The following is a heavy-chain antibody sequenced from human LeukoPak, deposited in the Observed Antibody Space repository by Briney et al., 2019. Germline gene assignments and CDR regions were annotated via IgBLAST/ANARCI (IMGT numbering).Heavy chain of an antibody. D-gene: IGHD7-27*01. CDR1: GGSISSYY. CDR3: GRDRAWGAFDI. Sequence: SETLSLTCTVSGGSISSYYWSWIRQPPGKGLEWIGYIYYSGSTNYNPSLKSRVTISVDTSKNQFSLKLSSVTAADTAVYYCGRDRAWGAFDIWGQGTMVTVSS. J-gene: IGHJ3*02. V-gene: IGHV4-59*01. CDR2: IYYSGST.